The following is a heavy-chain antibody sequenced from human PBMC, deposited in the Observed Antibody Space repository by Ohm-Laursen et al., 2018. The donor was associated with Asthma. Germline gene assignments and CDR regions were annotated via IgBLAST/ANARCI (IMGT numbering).Heavy chain of an antibody. V-gene: IGHV3-53*01. Sequence: SLRLSCAAPGFTVSSNYMSWVRQAPGKGLEWVSVIYSGGSTYYADSVKGRFTISRDNSKNTLYLQMNSLRAEDTAVYYCARLVGYFDWSENWFDPWGQGTLVTVSS. D-gene: IGHD3-9*01. CDR3: ARLVGYFDWSENWFDP. J-gene: IGHJ5*02. CDR2: IYSGGST. CDR1: GFTVSSNY.